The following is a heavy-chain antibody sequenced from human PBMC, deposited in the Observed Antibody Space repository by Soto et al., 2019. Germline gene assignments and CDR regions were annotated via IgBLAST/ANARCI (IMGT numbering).Heavy chain of an antibody. J-gene: IGHJ6*03. V-gene: IGHV1-69*02. CDR1: GGTFSSYT. Sequence: GASVKVSCKASGGTFSSYTISWVRQAPGQGLEWMGRIIPILGIANYAQKFQGRGTITADKSTSTAYMELSSLRSEDTAVYYCARGTMVRGVIITDYYYYMDVWGKGTTVTVSS. D-gene: IGHD3-10*01. CDR2: IIPILGIA. CDR3: ARGTMVRGVIITDYYYYMDV.